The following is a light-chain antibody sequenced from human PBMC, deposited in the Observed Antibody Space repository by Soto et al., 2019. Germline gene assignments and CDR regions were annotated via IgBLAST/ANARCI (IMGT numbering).Light chain of an antibody. CDR1: QSLFYSSNNLNY. V-gene: IGKV4-1*01. J-gene: IGKJ2*01. CDR3: QQYYDTPRT. CDR2: WAS. Sequence: IVMTQSPDSLAVSLGERATINCKSSQSLFYSSNNLNYLSWYRQKAGQPPTLLIYWASSRKYGVPDRFSGSGSGTDFTLTISNLQAEDVAVYYCQQYYDTPRTFGQGTKLEIK.